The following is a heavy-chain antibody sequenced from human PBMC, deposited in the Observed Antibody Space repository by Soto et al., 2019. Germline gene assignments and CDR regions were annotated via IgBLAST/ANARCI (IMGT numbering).Heavy chain of an antibody. D-gene: IGHD3-9*01. Sequence: SETLSLTCTVSGGSISSGGYSWTWIRQHPGKGLEWIGYIYYSGSTYYKPSLKSRVTISVDTSKNTLYVQMNSLRAEDRAVYYCAREGYKYYDILTGQPPYYGMDVWGQGTTVTVSS. V-gene: IGHV4-31*03. CDR2: IYYSGST. CDR1: GGSISSGGYS. CDR3: AREGYKYYDILTGQPPYYGMDV. J-gene: IGHJ6*02.